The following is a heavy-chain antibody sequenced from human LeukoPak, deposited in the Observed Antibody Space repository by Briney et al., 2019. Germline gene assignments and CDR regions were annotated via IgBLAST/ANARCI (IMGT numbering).Heavy chain of an antibody. V-gene: IGHV1-8*03. CDR2: MNPNSGNT. J-gene: IGHJ5*02. Sequence: ASVKVSCKASGYTFTSCDINWVRQATGQGLEWMGWMNPNSGNTGYAQKFQGRVTITRNTSISTAYMELSSLRSEDTAVYYCARVLVPAASNWFDPWGQGTLVTVSS. D-gene: IGHD2-2*01. CDR3: ARVLVPAASNWFDP. CDR1: GYTFTSCD.